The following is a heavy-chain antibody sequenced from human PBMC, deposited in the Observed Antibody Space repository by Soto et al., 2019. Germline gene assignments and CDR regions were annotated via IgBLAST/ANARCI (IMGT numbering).Heavy chain of an antibody. V-gene: IGHV4-38-2*01. J-gene: IGHJ6*02. CDR3: ARTFDYYGMDV. CDR2: IYHAGSV. Sequence: SETLSRTCAVSGYSIASGYYWACIRQSPGKGLEWIGSIYHAGSVYYNPSLNIRVAVSLDTSKNHFSLKLTSVTAADTAVYYCARTFDYYGMDVWGQGTTVTSP. CDR1: GYSIASGYY.